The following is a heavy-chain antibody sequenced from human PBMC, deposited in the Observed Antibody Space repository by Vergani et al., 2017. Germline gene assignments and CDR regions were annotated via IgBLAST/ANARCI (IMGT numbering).Heavy chain of an antibody. D-gene: IGHD2-15*01. CDR1: GGTFSSYT. CDR2: IIPILGIA. V-gene: IGHV1-69*02. Sequence: QVQLVQSGAEVKKPGSSVKVSCKASGGTFSSYTISWVRQAPGQGLEWMGRIIPILGIANYAQKFQGRVTITADKSTSTAYMELSSLRSEDTAVYYCARMGDNCGGGSCFSPYYGMDVWGQGTTVTVSS. J-gene: IGHJ6*02. CDR3: ARMGDNCGGGSCFSPYYGMDV.